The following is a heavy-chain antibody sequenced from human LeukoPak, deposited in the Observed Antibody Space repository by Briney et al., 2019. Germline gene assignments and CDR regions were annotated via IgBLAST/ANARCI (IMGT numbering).Heavy chain of an antibody. CDR2: ISYDGSNK. CDR3: AKGGEGGYDFSIVY. D-gene: IGHD5-12*01. CDR1: GFTFSSYG. Sequence: GGSLRLSCAASGFTFSSYGMHWVRQAPGKGLEWVAVISYDGSNKYYADSVKGRFTISRDNSNNTMYPQMNSLRAEETAGSSCAKGGEGGYDFSIVYWGQGTLVTVSS. V-gene: IGHV3-30*18. J-gene: IGHJ4*02.